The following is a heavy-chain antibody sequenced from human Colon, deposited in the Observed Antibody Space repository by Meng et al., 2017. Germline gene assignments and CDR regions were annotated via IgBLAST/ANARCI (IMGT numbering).Heavy chain of an antibody. J-gene: IGHJ4*02. CDR3: ARHLGWEFDY. V-gene: IGHV4-4*03. CDR1: GVSTTSRNW. D-gene: IGHD6-19*01. CDR2: IDLSGKT. Sequence: LRAARPGFVKPPAPSAHSGAVSGVSTTSRNWWSWVRQAPGKGMEWIGQIDLSGKTDYNPSLKSRVTISLDKSMNQLFLEVYFVTAADTAIYYCARHLGWEFDYWGPGNLVTVSS.